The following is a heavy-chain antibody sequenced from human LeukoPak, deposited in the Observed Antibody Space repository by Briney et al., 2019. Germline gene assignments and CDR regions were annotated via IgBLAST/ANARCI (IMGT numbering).Heavy chain of an antibody. V-gene: IGHV4-39*01. CDR1: GASISSSSDD. D-gene: IGHD6-6*01. CDR3: ARLLNIAARDY. Sequence: PSETLSLACTVSGASISSSSDDWGWLRRPRGKGLEWSGSIYYSASTYYHPSLKSRVTISVDTTKHQSPLKLSSVTAADTAVYYCARLLNIAARDYWGQGTLVTVSS. CDR2: IYYSAST. J-gene: IGHJ4*02.